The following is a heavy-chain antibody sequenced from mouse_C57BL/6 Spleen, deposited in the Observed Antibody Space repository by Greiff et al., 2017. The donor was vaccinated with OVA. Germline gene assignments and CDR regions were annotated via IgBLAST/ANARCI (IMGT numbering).Heavy chain of an antibody. D-gene: IGHD4-1*01. CDR3: AIDGWDPYYAMDY. CDR1: GYTFTSYW. CDR2: IHPSDSDT. Sequence: VQLQQPGAELVKPGASVKVSCKASGYTFTSYWMHWVKQRPGQGLEWIGRIHPSDSDTNYNQKFKGKATLTVDKSSSTAYMQLSSLTSEDSAVYYCAIDGWDPYYAMDYWGQGTSVTVSS. J-gene: IGHJ4*01. V-gene: IGHV1-74*01.